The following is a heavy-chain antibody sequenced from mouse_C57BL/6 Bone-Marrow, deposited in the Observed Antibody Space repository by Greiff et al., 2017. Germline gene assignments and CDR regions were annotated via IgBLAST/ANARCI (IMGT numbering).Heavy chain of an antibody. CDR2: ISDGGSYT. J-gene: IGHJ3*01. D-gene: IGHD1-2*01. CDR3: ARVTLLRFAY. Sequence: EVKLVESGGGLVKPGGSLKLSCAASGFTFSSYAMSWVRQTPEKRLEWVATISDGGSYTYYPDNVKGRFTISRDNAKNNLYLQMRHLKSEDTAIYYCARVTLLRFAYWGQGTLVTVSA. CDR1: GFTFSSYA. V-gene: IGHV5-4*03.